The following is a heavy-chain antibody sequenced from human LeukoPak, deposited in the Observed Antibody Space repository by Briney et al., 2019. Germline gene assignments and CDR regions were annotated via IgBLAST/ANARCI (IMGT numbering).Heavy chain of an antibody. CDR2: INHSGST. CDR3: ARKTPGTSVDV. Sequence: SETLSLTCAVYGGSFSGYYWSWIRQPPGKGLEWIGEINHSGSTNYNPSLKSRVTISVDTSKNQFSLKLSSVTAADTAVFYCARKTPGTSVDVWGQGTPVTVSS. CDR1: GGSFSGYY. V-gene: IGHV4-34*01. J-gene: IGHJ6*02. D-gene: IGHD3-10*01.